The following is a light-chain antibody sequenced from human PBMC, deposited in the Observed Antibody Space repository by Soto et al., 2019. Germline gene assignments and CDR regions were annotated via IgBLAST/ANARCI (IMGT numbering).Light chain of an antibody. CDR3: QSFDSSLTGLI. V-gene: IGLV1-40*01. CDR1: NSNIGAGSG. J-gene: IGLJ2*01. Sequence: QAVVTQPPSVTGAPGQRVTISCTGNNSNIGAGSGVNWYQQFPDKAPKLLIYANTHRPSGVPDRFSGSTSATSASLAITGLQTQDEADYYGQSFDSSLTGLIFGGGTKLTVL. CDR2: ANT.